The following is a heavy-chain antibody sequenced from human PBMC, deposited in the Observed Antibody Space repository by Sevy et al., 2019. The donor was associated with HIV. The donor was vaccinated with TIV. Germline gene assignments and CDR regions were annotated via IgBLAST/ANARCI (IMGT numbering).Heavy chain of an antibody. CDR2: IYSSGSS. D-gene: IGHD5-18*01. Sequence: SETLSLTCTVSGGSISSNYWSWIRQPPGKGLEWIGYIYSSGSSYNPSLKNRVSISMDTSKNQFSLKLNSVTAADTAVYYCARSSGYSYGDFDYWGQGTLVTVSS. CDR3: ARSSGYSYGDFDY. CDR1: GGSISSNY. J-gene: IGHJ4*02. V-gene: IGHV4-59*01.